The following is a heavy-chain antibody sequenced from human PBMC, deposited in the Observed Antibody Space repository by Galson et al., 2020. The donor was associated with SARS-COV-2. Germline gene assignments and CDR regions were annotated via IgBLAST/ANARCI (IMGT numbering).Heavy chain of an antibody. CDR3: ARDGSERGWLRTYYYYMDV. CDR2: ISSSISYI. CDR1: GFTFSSYS. V-gene: IGHV3-21*01. Sequence: NSGGSLRLSCAASGFTFSSYSMNWVRQAPGKGLEWVSSISSSISYIYYADSVKGRFTISRDNAKNSLYLQMNSLRAEDTAVYYCARDGSERGWLRTYYYYMDVWGKGTTVTVSS. J-gene: IGHJ6*03. D-gene: IGHD5-12*01.